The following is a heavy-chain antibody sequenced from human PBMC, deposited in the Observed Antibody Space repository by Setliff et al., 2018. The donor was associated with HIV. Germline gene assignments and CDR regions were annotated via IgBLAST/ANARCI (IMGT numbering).Heavy chain of an antibody. CDR3: ARVKPHLRRSGSYWIVDY. D-gene: IGHD1-26*01. CDR2: ISNSSYI. J-gene: IGHJ4*02. CDR1: GFTFSSYS. Sequence: GGSLRLSCAVSGFTFSSYSMNWVRQAPGKGLEWVSSISNSSYIYYADSVKGRFTISRDNAKSSLYLQMNSLRAEDTAVYHCARVKPHLRRSGSYWIVDYWGQGTLVTVSS. V-gene: IGHV3-21*01.